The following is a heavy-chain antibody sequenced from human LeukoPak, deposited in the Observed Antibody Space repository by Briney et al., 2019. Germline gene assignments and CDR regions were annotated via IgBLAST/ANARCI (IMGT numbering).Heavy chain of an antibody. CDR3: ARTQGRIQLMLY. V-gene: IGHV4-31*03. Sequence: PSETLSLTCTVSGGSIGSGGYYWSWIRQHPGKGLEWIGYIYYSGSTYYNPSLKSRVTISVDTSKNQFSLKLSSVTAADTAVYYCARTQGRIQLMLYWGQGTLVTVSS. CDR1: GGSIGSGGYY. J-gene: IGHJ4*02. CDR2: IYYSGST. D-gene: IGHD5-18*01.